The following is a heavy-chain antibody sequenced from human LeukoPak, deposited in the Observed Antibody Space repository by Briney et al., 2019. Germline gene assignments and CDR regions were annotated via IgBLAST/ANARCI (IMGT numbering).Heavy chain of an antibody. CDR1: GGSISSYY. Sequence: PSETLSLTCTVSGGSISSYYWSWIRQPPGKGLEWIGYIYYSGSTNYNPSLKSRVTTSVDTSKNQFSLKLSSVTAADTAVYYCARDYGGNAGFDYWGQGTLVTVSS. CDR2: IYYSGST. CDR3: ARDYGGNAGFDY. D-gene: IGHD4-23*01. J-gene: IGHJ4*02. V-gene: IGHV4-59*08.